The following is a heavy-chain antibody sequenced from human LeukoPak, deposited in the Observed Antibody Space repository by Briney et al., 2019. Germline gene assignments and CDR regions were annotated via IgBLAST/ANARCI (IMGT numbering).Heavy chain of an antibody. V-gene: IGHV3-74*01. CDR1: GFTFSSYW. J-gene: IGHJ4*02. Sequence: GGSLRLSCAASGFTFSSYWMHWVRQAPGKGLVWVSRINIEGSSTSYADSVKGRFTISRDNAKNTLYLQMNSLRAEDTAVYYCARKGQANSFQQPVDYWGQGTLVTVSS. CDR3: ARKGQANSFQQPVDY. CDR2: INIEGSST. D-gene: IGHD6-13*01.